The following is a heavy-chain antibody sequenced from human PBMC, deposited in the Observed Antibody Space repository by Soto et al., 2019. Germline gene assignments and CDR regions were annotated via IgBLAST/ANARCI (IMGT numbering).Heavy chain of an antibody. CDR2: IYYSGST. J-gene: IGHJ4*02. CDR3: ARGGLLIDG. Sequence: QVQLQESGPGLVKPSETLSLTCTVSGGSISSYYWSWIRQPPGKGLEWIGYIYYSGSTNYNPSLKSRVTISVDTSKNQFSLKLSSVTAADTAVYYCARGGLLIDGWGQGTLVTVSS. D-gene: IGHD3-22*01. V-gene: IGHV4-59*01. CDR1: GGSISSYY.